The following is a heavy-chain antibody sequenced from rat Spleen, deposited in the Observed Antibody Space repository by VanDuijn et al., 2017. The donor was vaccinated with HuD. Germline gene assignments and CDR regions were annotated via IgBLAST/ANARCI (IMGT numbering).Heavy chain of an antibody. J-gene: IGHJ2*01. CDR3: VRANRESYAHFDY. D-gene: IGHD1-12*01. Sequence: QVQLKESGPGLVQPSQTLSLTCTVSGFSLTNYHVGWVRQSPGKGLEWMGVIWTGGTTAYHSSFNSRLSVSRDISKSQVFVRMNSLQTEDTATYYCVRANRESYAHFDYWGQGVVVTVSS. CDR1: GFSLTNYH. V-gene: IGHV2-43*01. CDR2: IWTGGTT.